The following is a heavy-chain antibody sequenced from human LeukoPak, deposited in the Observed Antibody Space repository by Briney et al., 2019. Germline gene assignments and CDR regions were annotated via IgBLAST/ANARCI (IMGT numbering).Heavy chain of an antibody. J-gene: IGHJ4*02. Sequence: SVKVSCKASGGTFGSYTINWVRQAPGQGLEWMGGITPIYGTTDYAQKFQGRVTISADESTSTAYMELSSLRADDTAVYYCAQIGAVLIWSIDNWGQGTLVTVSS. CDR1: GGTFGSYT. D-gene: IGHD3-10*01. V-gene: IGHV1-69*13. CDR3: AQIGAVLIWSIDN. CDR2: ITPIYGTT.